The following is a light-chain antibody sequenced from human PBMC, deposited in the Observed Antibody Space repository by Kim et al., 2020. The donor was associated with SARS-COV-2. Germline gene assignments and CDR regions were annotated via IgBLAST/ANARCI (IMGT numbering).Light chain of an antibody. CDR1: IFNIGDNY. CDR2: DDN. V-gene: IGLV1-51*01. CDR3: GTWDDSLSAGV. Sequence: QSVLTQPPSVSAAPGQKVTISCSGSIFNIGDNYVSWYQQLPGTAPKLLIYDDNKRPSGITDRFSGSKSGTSATLGITGLQTGDEADYYCGTWDDSLSAGVFGGGTQLTVL. J-gene: IGLJ3*02.